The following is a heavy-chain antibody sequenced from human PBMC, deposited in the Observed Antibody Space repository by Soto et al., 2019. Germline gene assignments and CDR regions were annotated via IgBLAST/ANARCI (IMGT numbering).Heavy chain of an antibody. J-gene: IGHJ3*02. V-gene: IGHV1-3*01. Sequence: ASVKVSCKASGYTFTSYAMHWVRQAPGQRLEWMGWINAGNGNTKYSQKFQGRVTITRDTSASTAYMELSSLRSEDTAVYYCGRDQDTAMVYDAFDIWGQGTMVTVSS. CDR1: GYTFTSYA. D-gene: IGHD5-18*01. CDR3: GRDQDTAMVYDAFDI. CDR2: INAGNGNT.